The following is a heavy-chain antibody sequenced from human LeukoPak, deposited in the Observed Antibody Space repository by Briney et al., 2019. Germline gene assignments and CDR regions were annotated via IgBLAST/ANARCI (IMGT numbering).Heavy chain of an antibody. CDR1: GFTVSSNY. V-gene: IGHV3-66*01. CDR3: ARGSPTAMAILDY. Sequence: GGSLRLSCAASGFTVSSNYMSWVRQAPGKGLEWVSVIYSGGSTYYADSVKGRFTISRDNSKNTLYLQMNSLRAEDTAVYYCARGSPTAMAILDYWGQGTLVTVSS. D-gene: IGHD5-18*01. J-gene: IGHJ4*02. CDR2: IYSGGST.